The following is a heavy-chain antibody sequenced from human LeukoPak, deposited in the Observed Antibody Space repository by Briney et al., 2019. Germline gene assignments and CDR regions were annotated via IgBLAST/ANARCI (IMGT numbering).Heavy chain of an antibody. CDR1: GFTFSDYY. D-gene: IGHD2-2*02. J-gene: IGHJ4*02. V-gene: IGHV3-11*01. CDR3: AKGSSSNCYTGLDY. CDR2: INTGGSTI. Sequence: GGSLRLSCAASGFTFSDYYMSWIRQAPGKGLEWVSYINTGGSTIYYADSVKGRFTISRDNSKNTLYLQMSSLRAEDTAEYYCAKGSSSNCYTGLDYWGQGTLVTVSS.